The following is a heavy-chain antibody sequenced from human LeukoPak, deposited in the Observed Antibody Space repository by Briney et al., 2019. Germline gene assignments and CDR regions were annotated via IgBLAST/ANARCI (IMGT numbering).Heavy chain of an antibody. D-gene: IGHD3-10*01. Sequence: SETLSLTCTVSGGSISSSSYYWGWIRQPPGKGLEWIGSIYYGGSTYYSPSLKSRVTISLDTSKHQFSLKLSSVTAADTAVYYCSFNLGSGSYAFDIWGQGTMVTVSS. CDR2: IYYGGST. CDR3: SFNLGSGSYAFDI. J-gene: IGHJ3*02. V-gene: IGHV4-39*07. CDR1: GGSISSSSYY.